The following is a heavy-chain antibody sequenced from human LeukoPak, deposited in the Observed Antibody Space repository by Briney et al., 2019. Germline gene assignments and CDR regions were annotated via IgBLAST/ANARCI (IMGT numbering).Heavy chain of an antibody. V-gene: IGHV1-69*13. CDR1: GDTFSSYA. J-gene: IGHJ6*02. D-gene: IGHD6-13*01. CDR3: ARSPLSSRWYMYYYGMDV. Sequence: SVKASCKASGDTFSSYAISWVRQAPGQGLEWMGGIIPIFGTANYAQKFQGRVTITADESTSTAYIELSSLRSEDTAVYYCARSPLSSRWYMYYYGMDVWGQGTTVTVSS. CDR2: IIPIFGTA.